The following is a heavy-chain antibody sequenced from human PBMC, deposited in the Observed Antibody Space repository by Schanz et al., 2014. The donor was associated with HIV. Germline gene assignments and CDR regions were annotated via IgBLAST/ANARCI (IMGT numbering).Heavy chain of an antibody. CDR1: GFTFSSYG. Sequence: QVQLVESGGGVVQPGRSLRLSCAASGFTFSSYGMHWVRQAPGKGLEWVAVISYDGSNKYYADSVKGRFTISRDISKNTVSLQMTSLRVDDTAVYYCARGGGNSEEFDFWGQGTLVTVSS. CDR3: ARGGGNSEEFDF. J-gene: IGHJ4*02. D-gene: IGHD2-21*02. V-gene: IGHV3-30*03. CDR2: ISYDGSNK.